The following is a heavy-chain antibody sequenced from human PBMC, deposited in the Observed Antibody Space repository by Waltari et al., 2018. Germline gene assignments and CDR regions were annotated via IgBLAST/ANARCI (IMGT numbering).Heavy chain of an antibody. CDR1: GYTFTSYC. CDR2: INAYNGNT. CDR3: VRDGSGASFTFNY. V-gene: IGHV1-18*01. Sequence: QVHLVQSGAEVKTPGASVKVSCKASGYTFTSYCFTWVRQAPGQGLEWMGWINAYNGNTNYAQKFQGRFTMTIDTSTTTAYMELRSLRSDDTAVYYCVRDGSGASFTFNYWGHGTLVTVSS. D-gene: IGHD1-26*01. J-gene: IGHJ4*01.